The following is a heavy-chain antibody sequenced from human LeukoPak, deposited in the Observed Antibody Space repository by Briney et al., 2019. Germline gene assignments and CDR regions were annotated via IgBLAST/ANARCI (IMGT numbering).Heavy chain of an antibody. V-gene: IGHV1-18*01. CDR3: ARSMVRGVMLLNYYYYYMDV. D-gene: IGHD3-10*01. CDR1: GYSFTSYG. CDR2: ISAYNGNT. Sequence: GESLKISCKGSGYSFTSYGISWVRQAPGQGLEWMGWISAYNGNTNYAQKLQGRVTMTTDTSTSTAYMELRSLRSDDTAVYYCARSMVRGVMLLNYYYYYMDVWGKGTTVTVSS. J-gene: IGHJ6*03.